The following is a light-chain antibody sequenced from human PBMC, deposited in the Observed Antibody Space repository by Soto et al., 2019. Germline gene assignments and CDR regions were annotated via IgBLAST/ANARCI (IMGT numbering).Light chain of an antibody. V-gene: IGKV1-5*03. CDR2: KAS. CDR3: QQYNTYPTWT. CDR1: HSVSTW. Sequence: DIQMTQSPSTLSASVGDIVTITCRASHSVSTWLAWYQQKPGKAPRLLIHKASTLESGVPSRFSGSGFGPEFTLTISSLQPDDFATYYCQQYNTYPTWTFGQGTKVEIK. J-gene: IGKJ1*01.